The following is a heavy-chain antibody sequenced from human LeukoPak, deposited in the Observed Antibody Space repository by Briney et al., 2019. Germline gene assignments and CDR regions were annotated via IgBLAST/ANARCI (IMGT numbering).Heavy chain of an antibody. Sequence: GGSLRLSCAASGFTFSNYGMHWVRQAPGKGLEWVAFIGSDGSNSYYADSVKGRFTISRDNSKNTLYVQMNSLRVEDTAVYYCAKDVPNYNWFDPWGQGTLVTVSS. CDR2: IGSDGSNS. J-gene: IGHJ5*02. CDR3: AKDVPNYNWFDP. CDR1: GFTFSNYG. V-gene: IGHV3-30*02.